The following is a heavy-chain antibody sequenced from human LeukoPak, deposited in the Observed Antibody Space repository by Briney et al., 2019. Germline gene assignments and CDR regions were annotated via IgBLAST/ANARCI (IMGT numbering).Heavy chain of an antibody. J-gene: IGHJ3*02. V-gene: IGHV6-1*01. CDR2: TYYRSKWYN. CDR1: GDSVSSNSAA. Sequence: SQTLSLTCALSGDSVSSNSAAWNWIRQSPSRGLEWLGRTYYRSKWYNDYAVSVKSRITINPDTSKNQFSLQLNSVTPEDTAVYYCARGGGATLLGAFDIWGQGTMVTVSS. D-gene: IGHD1-26*01. CDR3: ARGGGATLLGAFDI.